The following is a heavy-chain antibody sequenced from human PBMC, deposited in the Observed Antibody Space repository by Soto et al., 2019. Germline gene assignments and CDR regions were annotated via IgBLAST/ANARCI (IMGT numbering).Heavy chain of an antibody. CDR3: ARGKAAADPFYYYYGMDV. V-gene: IGHV1-69*13. J-gene: IGHJ6*02. CDR1: GGTFSSYA. D-gene: IGHD6-13*01. CDR2: IIPIFGTA. Sequence: SVKVSCKASGGTFSSYAISWVRQAPGQGLEWMGGIIPIFGTASYAQKFQGRVTITADESTSTAYMELSSLRSEDTAVYYCARGKAAADPFYYYYGMDVWGQGTTVTVSS.